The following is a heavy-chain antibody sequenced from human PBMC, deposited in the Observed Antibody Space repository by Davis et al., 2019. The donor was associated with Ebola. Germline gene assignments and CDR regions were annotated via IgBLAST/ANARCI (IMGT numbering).Heavy chain of an antibody. CDR2: INSDGRTT. CDR1: EFTFSSYW. V-gene: IGHV3-74*01. CDR3: AKRAVASNSIYYAMDV. Sequence: GSLRLSCAASEFTFSSYWMHWVRQAPGKGLVWVSRINSDGRTTAYADSVKGRFTISRDNAKNTLYLQMNSLRAEDTAVYYCAKRAVASNSIYYAMDVWGQGTSVTVSS. D-gene: IGHD6-19*01. J-gene: IGHJ6*02.